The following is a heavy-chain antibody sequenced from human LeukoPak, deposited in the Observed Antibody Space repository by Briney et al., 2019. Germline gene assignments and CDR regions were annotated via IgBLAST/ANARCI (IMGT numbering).Heavy chain of an antibody. V-gene: IGHV4-61*01. CDR2: IYYSGST. Sequence: SETLSLTCTVSGGSISSSSYYWGWIRQPPGKGLEWIGYIYYSGSTNYNPSLKSRVTISVDTSKNQFSLKLSSVTAADTAVYYCARDSPGPRFQHWGQGTLVTVSS. CDR3: ARDSPGPRFQH. CDR1: GGSISSSSYY. J-gene: IGHJ1*01.